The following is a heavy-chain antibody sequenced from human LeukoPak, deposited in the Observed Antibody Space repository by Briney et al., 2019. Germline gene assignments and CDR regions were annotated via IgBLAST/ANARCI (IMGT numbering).Heavy chain of an antibody. CDR1: GFTFSSYW. D-gene: IGHD1-26*01. Sequence: GGSLRLSCTTSGFTFSSYWMNWVRQAPGKGLEWVANIKQEGSEKYYVDSGKGRFIISRDNAKNSLSLQMNSLRAEDTAVYYCVRAQGRASAFDYWGQGTLVTVSS. CDR3: VRAQGRASAFDY. J-gene: IGHJ4*02. V-gene: IGHV3-7*03. CDR2: IKQEGSEK.